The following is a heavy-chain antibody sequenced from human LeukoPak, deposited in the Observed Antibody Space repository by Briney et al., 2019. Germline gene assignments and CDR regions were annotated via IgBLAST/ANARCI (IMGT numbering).Heavy chain of an antibody. D-gene: IGHD6-19*01. J-gene: IGHJ4*02. Sequence: GGSLRLSCAASGFTFSSYAMSWVRQAPGKGLEWVAVIWYDGSNKYYADSVKGRFTISRDNSKNTLYLQMNSLRAEDTAVYYCARVGIAVADSFDYWGQGTLVTVSS. CDR2: IWYDGSNK. CDR1: GFTFSSYA. V-gene: IGHV3-33*08. CDR3: ARVGIAVADSFDY.